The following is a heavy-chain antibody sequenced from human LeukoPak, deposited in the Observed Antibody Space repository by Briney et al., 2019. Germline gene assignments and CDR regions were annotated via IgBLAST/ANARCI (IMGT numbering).Heavy chain of an antibody. V-gene: IGHV4-39*01. D-gene: IGHD3-9*01. CDR2: IYYTGST. CDR3: ARRPGTIPLNNWFDP. CDR1: GGSISNSSYY. Sequence: SETLSLTCTVSGGSISNSSYYWGWLRPPPGKGLEGIGRIYYTGSTYYNPSLKSRVTISVDTSKNQFSLKLSSVTAADTAVYYCARRPGTIPLNNWFDPWGQGTLVTVSS. J-gene: IGHJ5*02.